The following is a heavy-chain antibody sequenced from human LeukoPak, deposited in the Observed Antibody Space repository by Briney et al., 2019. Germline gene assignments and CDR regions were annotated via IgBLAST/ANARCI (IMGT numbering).Heavy chain of an antibody. Sequence: GASVKVSCKASGYTFTSYYMHWVRQAPGQGLEWMGIINPSGGSTSYAQKFQGRVTMTRDTSTSTVYMELSSLRSEDTAVYYCARDEGRDDSSGYYGMDVWGQGTTVTVSS. V-gene: IGHV1-46*01. J-gene: IGHJ6*02. CDR2: INPSGGST. CDR3: ARDEGRDDSSGYYGMDV. D-gene: IGHD3-22*01. CDR1: GYTFTSYY.